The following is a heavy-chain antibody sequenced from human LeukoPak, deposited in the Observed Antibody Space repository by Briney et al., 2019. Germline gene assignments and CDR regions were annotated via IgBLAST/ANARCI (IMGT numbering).Heavy chain of an antibody. CDR3: ARGVPGRVYDSTKRGLFDP. CDR2: INPSGGST. D-gene: IGHD3-22*01. Sequence: ASVKVSCKASGYTFTTYYMHWVRHAPGQGLEWMGIINPSGGSTSYAQKFQGRVTMTRDTSTSTVYMQLSSLRSEDTAVYYCARGVPGRVYDSTKRGLFDPWGQGVLVTVSS. J-gene: IGHJ5*02. V-gene: IGHV1-46*01. CDR1: GYTFTTYY.